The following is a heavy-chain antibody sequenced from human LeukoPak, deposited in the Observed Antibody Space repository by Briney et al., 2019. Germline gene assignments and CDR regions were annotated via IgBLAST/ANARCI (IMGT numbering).Heavy chain of an antibody. V-gene: IGHV3-7*05. CDR1: GLTFSSYW. D-gene: IGHD3-10*01. J-gene: IGHJ4*02. CDR2: IKQDGSEK. Sequence: GGSLRLSCAASGLTFSSYWMSWVRQAPGKGLEWVANIKQDGSEKYYVDSVKGRFTISRDNAKNSLYLQMNSPRAEDTAVYYCARDRVTMVRGVNYYFDYWGQGTLVTVSS. CDR3: ARDRVTMVRGVNYYFDY.